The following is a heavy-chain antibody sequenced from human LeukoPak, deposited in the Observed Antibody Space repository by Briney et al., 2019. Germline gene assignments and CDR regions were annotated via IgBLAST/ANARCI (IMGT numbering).Heavy chain of an antibody. Sequence: GGSLRLSCAASRFTFSNAWMSWVRQAPGKGLEWVGRIKSKTDGGTADYAAPVRDRFTISRDDSKNTLFLQMNSLKTEDTAVYYCAASYFVSGSYWTFDYWGQGNLVTVSS. CDR3: AASYFVSGSYWTFDY. CDR2: IKSKTDGGTA. J-gene: IGHJ4*02. CDR1: RFTFSNAW. D-gene: IGHD3-10*01. V-gene: IGHV3-15*01.